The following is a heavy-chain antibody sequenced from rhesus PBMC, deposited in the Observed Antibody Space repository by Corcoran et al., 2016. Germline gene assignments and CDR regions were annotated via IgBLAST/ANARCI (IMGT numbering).Heavy chain of an antibody. CDR3: AEYSNYLYYFDY. CDR2: IYGSSGNT. CDR1: GGSISYSYY. V-gene: IGHV4S7*01. Sequence: QVQLQESGPGLVKPSETLSLTCAVSGGSISYSYYWNWIRQPPGKGLGWIGNIYGSSGNTYYNPSLKSRVTISKDTAKNQFSLKLSSVTAADTAVYYCAEYSNYLYYFDYWGQGVLVTVSS. J-gene: IGHJ4*01. D-gene: IGHD4-23*01.